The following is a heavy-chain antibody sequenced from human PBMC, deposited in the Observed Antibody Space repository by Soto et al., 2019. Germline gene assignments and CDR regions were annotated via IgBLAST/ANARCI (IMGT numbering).Heavy chain of an antibody. V-gene: IGHV4-61*01. CDR3: MKAHESGDFLGMSV. CDR2: MYKTGET. CDR1: GGSVSTGMKY. D-gene: IGHD3-10*01. Sequence: LSLTCTVSGGSVSTGMKYWGWVRQPPGKALEFIGYMYKTGETLLNSSLKSRVTLSMETSKNQFSLTLSSVTAADTAVYFCMKAHESGDFLGMSVWGPGTTVTVSS. J-gene: IGHJ6*02.